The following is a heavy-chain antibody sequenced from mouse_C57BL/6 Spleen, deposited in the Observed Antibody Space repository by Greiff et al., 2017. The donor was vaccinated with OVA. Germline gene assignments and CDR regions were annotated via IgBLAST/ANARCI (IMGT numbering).Heavy chain of an antibody. D-gene: IGHD3-3*01. CDR2: IDPSDSYT. J-gene: IGHJ2*01. Sequence: QVQLQQPGAELVRPGTSVKLSCKASGYTFTSYWMHWVKQRPGQGLEWIGVIDPSDSYTNYNQKFKGKATLTVDTSSSTAYMQLSSLTSEDSAVYYCARVGGRGYCDYWGQGTTLTVSS. CDR3: ARVGGRGYCDY. V-gene: IGHV1-59*01. CDR1: GYTFTSYW.